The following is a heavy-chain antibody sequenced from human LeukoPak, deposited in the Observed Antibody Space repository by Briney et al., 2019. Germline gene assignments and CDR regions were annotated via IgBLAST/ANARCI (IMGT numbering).Heavy chain of an antibody. J-gene: IGHJ4*02. V-gene: IGHV4-4*07. CDR1: GGSISSYY. CDR3: ARALVGAYYLYFDY. CDR2: IYTSGST. D-gene: IGHD1-26*01. Sequence: SSETLSLTCTVSGGSISSYYWSWVRQPAGKGLEWIGRIYTSGSTNYNPSLKSRVTMSVDTSKNQFSLKLSSVTAADTAVYYCARALVGAYYLYFDYWGQGTLVTVSS.